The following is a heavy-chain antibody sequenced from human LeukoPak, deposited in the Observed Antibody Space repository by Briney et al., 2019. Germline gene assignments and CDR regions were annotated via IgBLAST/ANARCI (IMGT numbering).Heavy chain of an antibody. D-gene: IGHD3-22*01. V-gene: IGHV3-23*01. Sequence: GGSLRLSCAAPEFTLSNFAMSWLRQAPGKGLEWVSTISGSGDNTYYADSVKGRFTISRDNSKNTLSLHMNTLRAEVTAVSYCATDLLQKLFFDSSDSCSDAFGMWGQGTMVTVSP. CDR3: ATDLLQKLFFDSSDSCSDAFGM. CDR1: EFTLSNFA. J-gene: IGHJ3*02. CDR2: ISGSGDNT.